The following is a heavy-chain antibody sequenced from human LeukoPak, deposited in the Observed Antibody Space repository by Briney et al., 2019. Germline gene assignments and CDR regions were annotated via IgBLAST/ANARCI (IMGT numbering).Heavy chain of an antibody. Sequence: GGSLRLSCAASGFTFSSYSMNWVRQAPGKGLDWVSAISGSGGSTYYADSVKGRFTISRDNSKNTLYLQMNSLRAEDTAVYYCAKDRAWELIFDYWGQGTLVTVSS. V-gene: IGHV3-23*01. CDR3: AKDRAWELIFDY. CDR2: ISGSGGST. CDR1: GFTFSSYS. D-gene: IGHD1-26*01. J-gene: IGHJ4*02.